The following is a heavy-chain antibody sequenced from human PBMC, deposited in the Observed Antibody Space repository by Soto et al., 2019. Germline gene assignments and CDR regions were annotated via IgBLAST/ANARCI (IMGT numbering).Heavy chain of an antibody. Sequence: ASVKVSCKVSGYTLTELSMHWVRQAPGKGLEWMGGFDPEDGETIYAQKFQGRVTMTEDTSTDTAYMELSSLRSEDTAVYYCATSSGYNYGYYFDYWGQGTLVTVSS. CDR2: FDPEDGET. V-gene: IGHV1-24*01. CDR3: ATSSGYNYGYYFDY. J-gene: IGHJ4*02. CDR1: GYTLTELS. D-gene: IGHD5-18*01.